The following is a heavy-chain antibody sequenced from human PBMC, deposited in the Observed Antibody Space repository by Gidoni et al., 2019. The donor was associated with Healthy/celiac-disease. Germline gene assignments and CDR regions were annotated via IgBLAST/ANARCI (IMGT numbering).Heavy chain of an antibody. CDR1: GDTFTSYY. D-gene: IGHD3-9*01. V-gene: IGHV1-46*01. Sequence: QVQLVQSGAEVKKPGASVKVSCKASGDTFTSYYMHGVRQAPGKRLEWIGIINPCGGSTRYAQTFQGRVTITRDTSTSTVYMALSSLRSEDAAVYYCARSPTGVLRYAMDVWGQGTTVTVSS. CDR3: ARSPTGVLRYAMDV. J-gene: IGHJ6*02. CDR2: INPCGGST.